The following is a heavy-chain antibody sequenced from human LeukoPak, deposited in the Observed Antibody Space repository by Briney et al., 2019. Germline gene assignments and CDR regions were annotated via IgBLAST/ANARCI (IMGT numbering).Heavy chain of an antibody. CDR3: AKRGPIYSSTPGNYLDY. D-gene: IGHD3-10*01. V-gene: IGHV3-23*01. CDR1: GFTFRNCG. Sequence: GGSLRLSCVASGFTFRNCGMTWVRQAPGKGLEWVSTISGSDDGTYYADSVRGRFTISRDNSKNTLYLQMKALRDEDTATYYCAKRGPIYSSTPGNYLDYWGQGTLFTVSS. J-gene: IGHJ4*02. CDR2: ISGSDDGT.